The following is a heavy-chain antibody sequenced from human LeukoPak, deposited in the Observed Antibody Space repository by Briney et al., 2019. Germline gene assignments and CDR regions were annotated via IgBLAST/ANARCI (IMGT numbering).Heavy chain of an antibody. CDR2: IYTSGST. Sequence: SETLSLTCTVSGGSISSGSYYWSWMRQPAGKGLEWIGRIYTSGSTNSNPSLKSRVTISVDTSKNQFSLKLSAVTAADTAVYYCARGSIAADGDIWGQGTMVTVSS. V-gene: IGHV4-61*02. CDR3: ARGSIAADGDI. D-gene: IGHD6-13*01. J-gene: IGHJ3*02. CDR1: GGSISSGSYY.